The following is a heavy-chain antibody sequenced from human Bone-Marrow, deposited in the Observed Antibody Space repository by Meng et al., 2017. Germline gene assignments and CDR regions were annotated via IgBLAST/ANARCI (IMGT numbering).Heavy chain of an antibody. D-gene: IGHD5-12*01. Sequence: EVQLVETGGGLFQPGGSLRLSCAASGFTFSSYSMNWVRQAPGKGLEWVSSISSSSSYIYYAESVKGRFTISRDNAKNSLYLQMNSLRAEDTAVYYCASFNPITPKHIDYWGQGTLVTVSS. J-gene: IGHJ4*02. CDR2: ISSSSSYI. V-gene: IGHV3-21*01. CDR1: GFTFSSYS. CDR3: ASFNPITPKHIDY.